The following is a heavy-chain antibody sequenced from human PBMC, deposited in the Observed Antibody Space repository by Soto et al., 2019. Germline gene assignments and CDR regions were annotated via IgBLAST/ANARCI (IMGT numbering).Heavy chain of an antibody. D-gene: IGHD3-3*01. V-gene: IGHV3-23*01. CDR3: ARWSYLDY. CDR2: ISGSDGKT. CDR1: GFSFGSYA. Sequence: GGSLRLSCAASGFSFGSYALSWVRQAPGKGLEWVSTISGSDGKTFYADSVKGRFPISRDTSQSTLYLQMNSLRADDTAMYYCARWSYLDYWGQGTRVTSPQ. J-gene: IGHJ4*02.